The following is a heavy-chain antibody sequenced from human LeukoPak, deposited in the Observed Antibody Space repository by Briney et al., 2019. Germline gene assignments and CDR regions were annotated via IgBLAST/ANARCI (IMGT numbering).Heavy chain of an antibody. D-gene: IGHD3-3*01. CDR1: GFAFSTYW. CDR3: AKPITISGATDGFDT. V-gene: IGHV3-7*01. J-gene: IGHJ3*02. Sequence: GGSLRLSCAASGFAFSTYWMNWIRQAPGKGLEWVAKIQQDGSEKYYLDSVKGRFTISRENAKNSLYLQRGSRRAEDTAVYYCAKPITISGATDGFDTSGEGAKVIASS. CDR2: IQQDGSEK.